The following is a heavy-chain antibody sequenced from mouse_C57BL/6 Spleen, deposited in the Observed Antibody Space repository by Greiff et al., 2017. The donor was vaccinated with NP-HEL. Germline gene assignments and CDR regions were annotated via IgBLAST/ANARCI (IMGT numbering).Heavy chain of an antibody. V-gene: IGHV1-26*01. J-gene: IGHJ1*03. CDR1: GYTFTDYY. Sequence: EVQLQQSGPELVKPGASVKISCKASGYTFTDYYMNWVKQSHGKSLEWIGDINPNNGGTSYNQKFKGKATLTVDKSSSTAYMELRSLTSEDSAVYYCARGLFLYYGSSYGYFDVCGTGTTVTVSS. CDR3: ARGLFLYYGSSYGYFDV. D-gene: IGHD1-1*01. CDR2: INPNNGGT.